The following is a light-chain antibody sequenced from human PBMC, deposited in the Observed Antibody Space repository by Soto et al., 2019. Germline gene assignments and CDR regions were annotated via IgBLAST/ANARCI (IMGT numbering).Light chain of an antibody. V-gene: IGKV1-5*01. J-gene: IGKJ1*01. Sequence: DIQMTQSPSTLSASVGDSVTVTCRASQSISTWLAWYQQKPGRAPKLLIYDSSSLESGVPSRFSGSGSGTDFTLTISSLQPDDFATYYCQQYNSYSWTFGQGTKVDTK. CDR2: DSS. CDR1: QSISTW. CDR3: QQYNSYSWT.